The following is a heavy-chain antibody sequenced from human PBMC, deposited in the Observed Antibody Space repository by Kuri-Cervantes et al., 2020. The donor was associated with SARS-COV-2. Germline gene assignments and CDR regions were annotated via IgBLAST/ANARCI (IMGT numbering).Heavy chain of an antibody. D-gene: IGHD1-26*01. CDR2: IYSGGST. V-gene: IGHV3-53*01. Sequence: GESLKISCAASGLTVSSNYMSWVRQAPGKGLEWVSVIYSGGSTYYADSVKGRFTISRDNSKNTLYLQMNSLRAEDTAVYYCARDLQKWEQPEYWGQGALVTVSS. CDR3: ARDLQKWEQPEY. CDR1: GLTVSSNY. J-gene: IGHJ4*02.